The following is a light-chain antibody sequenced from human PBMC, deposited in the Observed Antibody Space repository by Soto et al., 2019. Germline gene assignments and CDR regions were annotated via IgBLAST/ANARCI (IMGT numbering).Light chain of an antibody. CDR1: SSDVGAYDL. Sequence: QSALSQPASVSGSPGQSVTISCTGTSSDVGAYDLVCWYQQHPGKAPKLMIYDVSNRPSGVSNRFPGSKSGNTASLTISGLQAEDEADYYCSSYTSSSTPYVFGTGTKLTVL. V-gene: IGLV2-14*01. CDR3: SSYTSSSTPYV. J-gene: IGLJ1*01. CDR2: DVS.